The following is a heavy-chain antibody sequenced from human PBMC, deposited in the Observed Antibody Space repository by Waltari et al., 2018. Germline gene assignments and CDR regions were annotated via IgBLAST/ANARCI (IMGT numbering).Heavy chain of an antibody. D-gene: IGHD6-6*01. CDR1: GGSFSGSY. Sequence: QVQLQQWGAGLLKPSETLSLTCAVYGGSFSGSYWSWIRQPPGKGLEWIGEIKHSGSTNYNPSLKSRVTISVDTSKNQFSLKLSSVTAADTAVYYWASPGGANSSSLFDYWGQGTLVTVSS. CDR3: ASPGGANSSSLFDY. V-gene: IGHV4-34*01. CDR2: IKHSGST. J-gene: IGHJ4*02.